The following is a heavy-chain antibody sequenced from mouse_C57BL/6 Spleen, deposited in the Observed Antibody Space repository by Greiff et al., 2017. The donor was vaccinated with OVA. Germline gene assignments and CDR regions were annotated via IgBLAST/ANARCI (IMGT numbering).Heavy chain of an antibody. CDR3: ARSWALYAMDY. D-gene: IGHD4-1*01. V-gene: IGHV1-72*01. CDR2: IDPNSGGT. J-gene: IGHJ4*01. CDR1: GYTFTSYW. Sequence: QVQLKQPGAELVKPGASVKLSCKASGYTFTSYWMHWVKQRPGRGLEWIGRIDPNSGGTKYNEKFKSKATLTVDKPSSTAYMQLSSLTSEDSAVYYCARSWALYAMDYWGQGTSVTVSS.